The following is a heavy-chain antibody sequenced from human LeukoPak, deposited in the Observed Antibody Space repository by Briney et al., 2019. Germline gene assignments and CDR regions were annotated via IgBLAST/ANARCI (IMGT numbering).Heavy chain of an antibody. CDR3: ARGKTTLNWFDP. Sequence: SGTLSLTCAVYGGSFSGYYWSRIRQPPGKGLEWIGEINHSGSTNYNPSLKSRVTISVDTSKNQFSLKLSSVTAADTAVYYCARGKTTLNWFDPWGQGTLVTVSS. D-gene: IGHD2-15*01. J-gene: IGHJ5*02. CDR1: GGSFSGYY. V-gene: IGHV4-34*01. CDR2: INHSGST.